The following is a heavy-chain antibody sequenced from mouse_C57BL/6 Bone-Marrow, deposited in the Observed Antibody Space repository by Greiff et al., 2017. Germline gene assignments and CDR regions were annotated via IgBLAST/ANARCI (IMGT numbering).Heavy chain of an antibody. V-gene: IGHV1-81*01. CDR1: GYTFTRYG. J-gene: IGHJ2*01. CDR3: AREGYYYGSSYFDY. CDR2: IYPRSGNT. Sequence: VQLQQSGAELARPGASVKLSCKASGYTFTRYGISWVKQRTGQGLEWIGEIYPRSGNTYYNEKFKGKATLTADKSSSTAYMELRSLTSEDSAVYFCAREGYYYGSSYFDYWGQGTTLTVSS. D-gene: IGHD1-1*01.